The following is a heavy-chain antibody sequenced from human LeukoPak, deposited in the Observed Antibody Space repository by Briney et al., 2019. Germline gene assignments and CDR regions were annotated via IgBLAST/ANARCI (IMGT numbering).Heavy chain of an antibody. CDR3: ARVCIAAAALDY. CDR1: GGSFSGYY. Sequence: SETLSLTCAVYGGSFSGYYWSWIRQPPGKGLEWIGEINHSGSTNYNPSLKSRVTISVDTSKNQFSLKLSSVTAADTAVYYCARVCIAAAALDYWGQGTLVTVSS. D-gene: IGHD6-13*01. V-gene: IGHV4-34*01. CDR2: INHSGST. J-gene: IGHJ4*02.